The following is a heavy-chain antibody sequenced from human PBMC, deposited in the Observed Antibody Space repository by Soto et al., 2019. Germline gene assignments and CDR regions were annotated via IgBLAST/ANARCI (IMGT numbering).Heavy chain of an antibody. D-gene: IGHD2-15*01. CDR1: GGSISSSSCY. CDR2: IYYSGST. V-gene: IGHV4-39*01. Sequence: PSETLSLTCTVSGGSISSSSCYWGWIRQPPGKGLEWIGSIYYSGSTYYNPSLKSRVTISVDTSKNQFSLKLSSVTAADTAVYYCARHSVVVAAPARGYDYWGQGTLVTVSS. J-gene: IGHJ4*02. CDR3: ARHSVVVAAPARGYDY.